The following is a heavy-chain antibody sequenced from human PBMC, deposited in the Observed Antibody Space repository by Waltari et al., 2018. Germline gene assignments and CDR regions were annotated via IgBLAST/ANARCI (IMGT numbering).Heavy chain of an antibody. D-gene: IGHD3-22*01. CDR2: ISGSGGST. V-gene: IGHV3-23*04. J-gene: IGHJ4*02. CDR3: AKDPVPMIVVVISYYFDY. CDR1: GFAFRSYA. Sequence: EVQLVESGGGLVQPGGSLRLSCAASGFAFRSYAMSWVSQPPGKGLEWVSAISGSGGSTYYADSVKGRFTISRDNSKNTLYLQMNSLRAEDTAVYYCAKDPVPMIVVVISYYFDYWGQGTLVTVSS.